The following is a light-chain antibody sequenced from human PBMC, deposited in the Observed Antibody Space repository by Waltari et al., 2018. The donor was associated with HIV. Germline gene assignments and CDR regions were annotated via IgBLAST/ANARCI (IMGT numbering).Light chain of an antibody. CDR3: QQYYSYPFT. J-gene: IGKJ3*01. CDR2: ATS. CDR1: QGISSS. V-gene: IGKV1-8*01. Sequence: AIRMTQSPSSFSASTGDRVTITYRASQGISSSLAWYQQKPGKAPKLLIYATSTLQSGVPSRFSGSGSGTDFTLTISYLQSEDFATYFCQQYYSYPFTFGPGTKVDIK.